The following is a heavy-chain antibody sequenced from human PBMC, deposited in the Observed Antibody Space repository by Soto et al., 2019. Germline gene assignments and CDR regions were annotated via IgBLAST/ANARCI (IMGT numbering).Heavy chain of an antibody. J-gene: IGHJ4*02. D-gene: IGHD3-16*01. CDR3: ARHQRDDASRKIDC. Sequence: GGSPKISFQGSGYSFTNYWIGWVRQMPGKGLEWMGVIYPGDSDIKYSPSFQGQVTISADKSIGTAYLQWSSLKASDTAMYYCARHQRDDASRKIDCWGQGTLVTVSS. CDR1: GYSFTNYW. V-gene: IGHV5-51*01. CDR2: IYPGDSDI.